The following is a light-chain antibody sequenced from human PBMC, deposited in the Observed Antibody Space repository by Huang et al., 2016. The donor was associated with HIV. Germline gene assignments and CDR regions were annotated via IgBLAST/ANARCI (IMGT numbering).Light chain of an antibody. CDR3: QQYSNWPFT. J-gene: IGKJ3*01. Sequence: ETVMTQSPATLSVSPGERATLSCRASQSVNNNLAWYQKKPGQAPRLLISGASTRATGIPARFSGSGSGTEFTLTISSLQSEDFAVYYCQQYSNWPFTFGPGTKVDIK. CDR1: QSVNNN. CDR2: GAS. V-gene: IGKV3-15*01.